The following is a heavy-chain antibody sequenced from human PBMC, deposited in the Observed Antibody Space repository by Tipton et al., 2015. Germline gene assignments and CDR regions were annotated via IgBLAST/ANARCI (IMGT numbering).Heavy chain of an antibody. Sequence: SLRLSCAASGFTFTTYAMSWVRQAPGKGLEWVSGISDSGGRTYYADSMKGRITISRDNSKNMLYLQINSLRVEDTAVYYCAKYVASDADWGQGTLVTVSS. J-gene: IGHJ4*02. D-gene: IGHD3-3*02. CDR2: ISDSGGRT. CDR1: GFTFTTYA. CDR3: AKYVASDAD. V-gene: IGHV3-23*01.